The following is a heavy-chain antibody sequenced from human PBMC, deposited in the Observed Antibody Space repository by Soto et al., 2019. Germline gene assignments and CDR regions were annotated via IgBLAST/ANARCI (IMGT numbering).Heavy chain of an antibody. V-gene: IGHV3-21*01. Sequence: GGSLRLSCAASGFTFSSYSMNWVRQAPGKGLEWVSSISSSSSYIYYADSVKGRFTISRDNAKNSLYLQMNSLRAEDTAVYYCARDRVAVAGVWWFDPWGQGTLVTVSS. CDR3: ARDRVAVAGVWWFDP. D-gene: IGHD6-19*01. CDR2: ISSSSSYI. J-gene: IGHJ5*02. CDR1: GFTFSSYS.